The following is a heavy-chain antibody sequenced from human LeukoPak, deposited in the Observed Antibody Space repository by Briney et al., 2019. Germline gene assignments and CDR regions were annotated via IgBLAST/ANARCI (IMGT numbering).Heavy chain of an antibody. D-gene: IGHD3-3*01. CDR2: INLSGST. J-gene: IGHJ4*02. V-gene: IGHV4-34*01. CDR1: GGSFSGYY. Sequence: SETLSLTCAVYGGSFSGYYWSWISQPPGKGLEWIGEINLSGSTNYNPSLKSRVTISVDTSKNQFSLKLSSVTAADTAVYYCARGRVLRFLEWPRALYFDYWGQGTLVTVSS. CDR3: ARGRVLRFLEWPRALYFDY.